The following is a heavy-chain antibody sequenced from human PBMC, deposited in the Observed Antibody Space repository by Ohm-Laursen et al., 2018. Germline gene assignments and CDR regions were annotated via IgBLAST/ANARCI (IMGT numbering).Heavy chain of an antibody. Sequence: GSSVKVSCKASGYTFTSYYMHWVRQAPGQGLEWMGIINPSGGSTSYAQKFQGRVTMTRDTSTSTVYMELSSLRSEDTAVYYCARVGNWNRPGDYWGQGTLVTVSS. V-gene: IGHV1-46*01. CDR1: GYTFTSYY. CDR3: ARVGNWNRPGDY. CDR2: INPSGGST. J-gene: IGHJ4*02. D-gene: IGHD1-1*01.